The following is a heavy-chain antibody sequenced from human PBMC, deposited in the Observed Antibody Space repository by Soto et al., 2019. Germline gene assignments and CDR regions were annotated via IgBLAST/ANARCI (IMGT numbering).Heavy chain of an antibody. D-gene: IGHD2-15*01. V-gene: IGHV4-59*01. CDR1: GGSISSYY. CDR3: ARASQRAETRRYCSGGSCYRDWYFDY. Sequence: PSETLSLTCTVSGGSISSYYWSWIRQPPGKGLEWIGYIYYSGSTNYNPSLKSRVTISVDTSKNQFSLKLSSVTAADTAVYYCARASQRAETRRYCSGGSCYRDWYFDYWGQGTLVTVSS. J-gene: IGHJ4*02. CDR2: IYYSGST.